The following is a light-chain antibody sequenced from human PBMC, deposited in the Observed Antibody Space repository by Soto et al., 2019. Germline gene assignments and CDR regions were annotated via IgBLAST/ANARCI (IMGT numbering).Light chain of an antibody. Sequence: IVLTQSPGTQSLSPGERATLSCRASQSVSSNYLAWYQQKPGQAPRPLIYGASSRATGIPDRFSGSGAGTDFTLTISRLEFEDFAVYYCQQYGSSPWTFGQGTKVEIK. CDR1: QSVSSNY. CDR3: QQYGSSPWT. V-gene: IGKV3-20*01. J-gene: IGKJ1*01. CDR2: GAS.